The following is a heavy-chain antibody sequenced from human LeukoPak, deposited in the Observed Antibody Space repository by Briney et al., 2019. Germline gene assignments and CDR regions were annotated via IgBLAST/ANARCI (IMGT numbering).Heavy chain of an antibody. CDR1: GDSISPYY. D-gene: IGHD2-21*02. CDR3: ARGGGYYKNFDY. V-gene: IGHV4-59*01. Sequence: SETLSLTCTVSGDSISPYYWSWIRQPPGKGLEWIGYIYYSGSTNYNPSLKSRVTISVDTSKNQFTLKLSSVTAADTAVYYCARGGGYYKNFDYWGRGTLVTVSS. J-gene: IGHJ4*02. CDR2: IYYSGST.